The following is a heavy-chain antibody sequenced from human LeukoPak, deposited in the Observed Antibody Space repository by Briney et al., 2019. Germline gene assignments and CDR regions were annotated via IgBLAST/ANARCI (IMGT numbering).Heavy chain of an antibody. CDR2: INSDGSRT. J-gene: IGHJ4*02. D-gene: IGHD6-6*01. CDR3: ARSTYTSTSSAY. CDR1: GFTFSNYW. V-gene: IGHV3-74*01. Sequence: GGSLRLSCAASGFTFSNYWIHWVRQAPGKGLVWVSRINSDGSRTSHADSVKGRFTTSRGNAKNTVYLQMNSLRAEDTAVYYCARSTYTSTSSAYWGQGTLVTVSS.